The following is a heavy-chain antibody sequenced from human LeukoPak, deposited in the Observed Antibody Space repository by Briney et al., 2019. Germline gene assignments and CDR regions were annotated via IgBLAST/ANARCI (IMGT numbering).Heavy chain of an antibody. CDR1: GYSISSGYY. V-gene: IGHV4-38-2*02. Sequence: SETLSLTCTVSGYSISSGYYWGWIRQPPGKGLEWIGSIYQSGSTYYNPSLKSRVTISVDTSKNQFSLKLSSVTAADTAVYYCARDSEKYCSGGSCFQIGYWGQGTLVTVSS. CDR3: ARDSEKYCSGGSCFQIGY. D-gene: IGHD2-15*01. CDR2: IYQSGST. J-gene: IGHJ4*02.